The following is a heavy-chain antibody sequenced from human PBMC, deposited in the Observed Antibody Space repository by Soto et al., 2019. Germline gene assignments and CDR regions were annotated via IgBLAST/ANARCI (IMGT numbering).Heavy chain of an antibody. CDR1: GGSISNSY. CDR2: IHYSRST. V-gene: IGHV4-59*01. D-gene: IGHD3-22*01. CDR3: ARWYYYYGGGYSFDY. J-gene: IGHJ4*02. Sequence: SETLSLTCTVSGGSISNSYWSWIRQSPGKGLEWIGYIHYSRSTNYNPSLRSRVTISVDTSKNQFSLKVDSVTAADTAVYYCARWYYYYGGGYSFDYWGQGTLVTVSS.